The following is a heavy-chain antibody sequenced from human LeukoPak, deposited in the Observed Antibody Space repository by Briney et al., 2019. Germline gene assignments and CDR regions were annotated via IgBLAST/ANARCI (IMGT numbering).Heavy chain of an antibody. CDR3: ARGYQGFWRPYYYYYMDV. CDR1: GGSISSSSYY. J-gene: IGHJ6*03. Sequence: KASETLSLTCTVSGGSISSSSYYWGWIRQPPGKGLEWIGSIYYSGSTYYNPSLKSRVTISVDTSKNQFSLKLSSVTAADTAVYYCARGYQGFWRPYYYYYMDVWGKGTTVTVSS. CDR2: IYYSGST. D-gene: IGHD3-3*01. V-gene: IGHV4-39*07.